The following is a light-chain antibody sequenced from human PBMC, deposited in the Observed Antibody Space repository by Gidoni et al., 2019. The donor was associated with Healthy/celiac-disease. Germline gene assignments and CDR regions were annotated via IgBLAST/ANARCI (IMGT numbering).Light chain of an antibody. V-gene: IGLV1-47*01. CDR1: SSNIGSNY. Sequence: QSVLTQPPSASGTPWQRVTISCSGSSSNIGSNYVYWYQQLPGTAPKLLIYRNNQRPSGVPDRVSGSKSGTSASLAISGLRSEDEADDYCEAWDDSLSGGVFGGGTKLTVL. CDR2: RNN. CDR3: EAWDDSLSGGV. J-gene: IGLJ3*02.